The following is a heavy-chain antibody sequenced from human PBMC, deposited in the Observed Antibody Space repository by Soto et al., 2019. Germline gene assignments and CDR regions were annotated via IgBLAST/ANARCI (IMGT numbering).Heavy chain of an antibody. D-gene: IGHD6-6*01. CDR2: VYYSGST. CDR1: GASIITISHY. V-gene: IGHV4-39*01. Sequence: SETLSLTCTVSGASIITISHYWGWIRQPPGKGLEWIGTVYYSGSTYYNPSLQSRVAISVDTSKNQFSLKLSSVTAADTAVYYCARHRTSSRRHFDYWGQGTLVTVSS. CDR3: ARHRTSSRRHFDY. J-gene: IGHJ4*02.